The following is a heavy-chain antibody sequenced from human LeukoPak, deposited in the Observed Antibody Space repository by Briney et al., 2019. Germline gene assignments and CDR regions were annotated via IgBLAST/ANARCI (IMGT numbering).Heavy chain of an antibody. V-gene: IGHV3-30*18. CDR3: AKGLGRLLLWVLDY. D-gene: IGHD2-15*01. CDR1: EFSFSTYD. J-gene: IGHJ4*02. CDR2: ISYDGSDK. Sequence: PGGSLRLSCAASEFSFSTYDLHWVRQAPGKGLEWVAVISYDGSDKYYADSVKGRFTISRDNSKNTLFLQMNSLRPEDTAVYYCAKGLGRLLLWVLDYWGKGTVDSVSS.